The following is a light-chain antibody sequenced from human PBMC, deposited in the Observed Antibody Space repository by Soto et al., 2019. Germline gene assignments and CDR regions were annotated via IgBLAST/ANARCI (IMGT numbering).Light chain of an antibody. CDR1: SSNIGAGYD. V-gene: IGLV1-40*01. CDR2: GNN. CDR3: QSFDSSLSGCV. J-gene: IGLJ1*01. Sequence: QSVLTQPPSVSGAPGQRVTISCTGSSSNIGAGYDVHWYHQLPGTAPKLLIYGNNNRPSGVPDRSSGSKSGTSASLAITGLQPDDEADYYCQSFDSSLSGCVFGTGTKLTVL.